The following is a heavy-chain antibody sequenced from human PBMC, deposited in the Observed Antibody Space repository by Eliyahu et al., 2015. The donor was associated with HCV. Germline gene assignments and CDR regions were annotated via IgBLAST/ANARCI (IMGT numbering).Heavy chain of an antibody. CDR1: GXTFTGYY. Sequence: QVQLVQSGAEVKKPGASVKVSCKASGXTFTGYYMHXGRQAPGQGLEXXGWINPNSGGTKYAQKFQGWVTMTRDTSISTAYMELSRLRSDDTAVYYCARDRQDYDFWSGYYPEGGMDVWGQGTTVTVSS. V-gene: IGHV1-2*04. CDR2: INPNSGGT. J-gene: IGHJ6*02. CDR3: ARDRQDYDFWSGYYPEGGMDV. D-gene: IGHD3-3*01.